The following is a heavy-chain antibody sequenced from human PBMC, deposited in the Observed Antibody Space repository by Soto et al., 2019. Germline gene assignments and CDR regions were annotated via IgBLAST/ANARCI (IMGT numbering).Heavy chain of an antibody. J-gene: IGHJ5*02. CDR3: ARDWGYYYDSSGYYPNWFDP. D-gene: IGHD3-22*01. CDR1: GGTFSSYA. V-gene: IGHV1-69*13. Sequence: SSVKVSCKASGGTFSSYAISWVRQAPGQGLEWMGGIIPIFGTANYAQKFQGRVTITADESTSTAYMELSSLRSEDTAVYYCARDWGYYYDSSGYYPNWFDPWGQGTLVTVSS. CDR2: IIPIFGTA.